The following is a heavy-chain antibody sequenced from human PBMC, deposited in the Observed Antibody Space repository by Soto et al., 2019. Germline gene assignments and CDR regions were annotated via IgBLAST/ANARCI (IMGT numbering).Heavy chain of an antibody. D-gene: IGHD3-10*01. Sequence: QVQLVQSGAEVKKPGASVKVSCKASGYTFTSYAISWVRQAPGQGLEWMGWISAYNGNTNYAQKLQGSVTMTTDTTTPTAYMALGSLRSDDTAVHDCARSGPAAGYWGQGTLVTVSS. J-gene: IGHJ4*02. CDR1: GYTFTSYA. V-gene: IGHV1-18*01. CDR2: ISAYNGNT. CDR3: ARSGPAAGY.